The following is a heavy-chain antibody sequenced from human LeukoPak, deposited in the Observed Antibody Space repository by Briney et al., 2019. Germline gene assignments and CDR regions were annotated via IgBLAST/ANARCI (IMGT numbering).Heavy chain of an antibody. V-gene: IGHV3-33*06. CDR1: GFTFSSYG. CDR2: IWYDGSNK. D-gene: IGHD6-6*01. J-gene: IGHJ5*02. CDR3: AKGSEYSSSFNWFDL. Sequence: GGSLRLSCAASGFTFSSYGMHWVRQAPGKGLEWVAVIWYDGSNKYYADSVKGRFTISRDNSKNTLYLQMNSLRAEDTAVYYCAKGSEYSSSFNWFDLWGQGTLVTVSS.